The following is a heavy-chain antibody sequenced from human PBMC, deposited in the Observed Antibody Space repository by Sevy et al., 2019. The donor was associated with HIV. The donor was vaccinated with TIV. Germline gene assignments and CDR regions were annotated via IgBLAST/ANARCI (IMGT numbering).Heavy chain of an antibody. D-gene: IGHD6-19*01. Sequence: GGSLRLSCAASGFNFSTYDIHWVRQAPGKGLEWVAAVIGYDGSNKYYADSVKGRFTISRDNSKNTLYLQMNSLRAGDTAVYYCARESGSDWYLDYWGQGTLVTVSS. CDR1: GFNFSTYD. V-gene: IGHV3-33*01. CDR3: ARESGSDWYLDY. J-gene: IGHJ4*02. CDR2: IGYDGSNK.